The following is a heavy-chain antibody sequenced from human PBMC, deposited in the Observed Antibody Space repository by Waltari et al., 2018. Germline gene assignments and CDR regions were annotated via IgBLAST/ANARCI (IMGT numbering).Heavy chain of an antibody. V-gene: IGHV1-24*01. D-gene: IGHD3-10*01. J-gene: IGHJ3*02. CDR2: LDPEDGET. CDR1: GSSLSEIS. CDR3: ATSNFGTIRDGFDI. Sequence: QVHLVQSGAEVRKPGASVKVSCRVSGSSLSEISMSWVRQAPGEGLEWMGTLDPEDGETIFAQKFQGRATMTEDTSTDTAYMELSGLRSEDTALYYCATSNFGTIRDGFDIWGQGTLVTVSS.